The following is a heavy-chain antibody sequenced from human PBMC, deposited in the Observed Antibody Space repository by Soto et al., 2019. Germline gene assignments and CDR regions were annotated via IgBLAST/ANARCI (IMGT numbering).Heavy chain of an antibody. CDR3: ARFIPPHP. V-gene: IGHV3-48*03. CDR2: ISNSGSTV. D-gene: IGHD2-21*01. CDR1: GFNFSIYE. J-gene: IGHJ5*02. Sequence: PGGSLRLSCEASGFNFSIYEMNWVRQTPGKGLEWVSYISNSGSTVQYADSVKGRFTISRDNAKDSLFLQMNSLRAEDTAVYYCARFIPPHPWGQGSPVTVS.